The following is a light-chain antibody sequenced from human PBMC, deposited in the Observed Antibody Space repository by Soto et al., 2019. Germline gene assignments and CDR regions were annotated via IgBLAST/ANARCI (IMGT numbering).Light chain of an antibody. CDR1: SSDVGGCNY. CDR2: DVS. J-gene: IGLJ2*01. CDR3: SSYTTSGSLV. Sequence: QSVLTQPASVSGSPGQSITISCTGTSSDVGGCNYVSWYQQHPGKAPKLMIYDVSNRPSGVSNRFSGSKSGNTASLTISGLQAEDEADYYCSSYTTSGSLVFGGGTKLTVL. V-gene: IGLV2-14*01.